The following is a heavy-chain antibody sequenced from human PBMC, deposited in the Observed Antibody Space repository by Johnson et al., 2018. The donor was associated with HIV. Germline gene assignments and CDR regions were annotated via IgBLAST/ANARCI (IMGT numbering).Heavy chain of an antibody. CDR1: EFAVSSNE. Sequence: VQLVESRGVLVQPGGSLRLSCAASEFAVSSNEMDWVRQAPGKGLEWVSFVSGDSTYYADSRKGRFTVSRDNSKNTLYLQMNSLRAEDTAVYYCARHSTSSTMGAFDIWGQGTMVTVSS. CDR3: ARHSTSSTMGAFDI. CDR2: VSGDST. V-gene: IGHV3-38-3*01. J-gene: IGHJ3*02. D-gene: IGHD6-6*01.